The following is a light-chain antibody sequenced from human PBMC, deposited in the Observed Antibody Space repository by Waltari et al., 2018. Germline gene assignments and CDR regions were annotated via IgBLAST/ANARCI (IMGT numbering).Light chain of an antibody. CDR3: CSHAGSSVV. J-gene: IGLJ2*01. V-gene: IGLV2-11*01. CDR2: EVG. CDR1: SSDVVSYTY. Sequence: QSALTQPRSVSGSPGQSVTISCPSTSSDVVSYTYVSWYQQHPGKAPKLMIYEVGKRPSGVPDRFSGSKSGNTASLTISGLQAEDEADYYCCSHAGSSVVFGGGTKLTVL.